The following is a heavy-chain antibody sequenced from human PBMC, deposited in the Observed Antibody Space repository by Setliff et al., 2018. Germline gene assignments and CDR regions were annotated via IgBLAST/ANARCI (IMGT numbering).Heavy chain of an antibody. Sequence: SETLSLTCAVSGFSISSGYYWGWIRQAPGKGMEWIGSVYYSGYTYSKPSLQSRVSMSVDASKNQFSLKLASVTAADTAVYYCGRVDFTMIQGVVGHWGQGTLVTVSS. J-gene: IGHJ1*01. D-gene: IGHD3-10*01. CDR3: GRVDFTMIQGVVGH. V-gene: IGHV4-38-2*01. CDR2: VYYSGYT. CDR1: GFSISSGYY.